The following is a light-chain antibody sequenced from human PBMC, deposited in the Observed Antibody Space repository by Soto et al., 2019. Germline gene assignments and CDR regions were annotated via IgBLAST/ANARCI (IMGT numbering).Light chain of an antibody. J-gene: IGLJ3*02. CDR2: INYDGTH. CDR1: SGYSTYA. Sequence: QAVVTQSPSASASLGASVKFTCTLSSGYSTYAIAWHQQQSEKGPRFLMKINYDGTHSKGDGFFDRFSGSSSGAERHLTISSLQSDDEADYYCQSLGTGIQVFGGGTKLTVL. V-gene: IGLV4-69*01. CDR3: QSLGTGIQV.